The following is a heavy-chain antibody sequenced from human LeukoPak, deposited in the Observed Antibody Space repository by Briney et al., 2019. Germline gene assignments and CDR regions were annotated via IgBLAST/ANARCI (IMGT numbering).Heavy chain of an antibody. D-gene: IGHD5-18*01. Sequence: PSQTLSLTCTVSGGSISSGSYYWSWIRQPAGKGLEWLGRIYTSGSTNYNPSLKSRVTISVDTSKNQFSLKLSSVTAADTAVYYCARAGAYSYGSEYYFDYWGQGTLVTVSS. V-gene: IGHV4-61*02. J-gene: IGHJ4*02. CDR2: IYTSGST. CDR3: ARAGAYSYGSEYYFDY. CDR1: GGSISSGSYY.